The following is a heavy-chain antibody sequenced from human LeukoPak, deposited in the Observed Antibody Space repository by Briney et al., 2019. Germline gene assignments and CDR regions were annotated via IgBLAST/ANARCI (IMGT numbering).Heavy chain of an antibody. CDR2: IIPILGIA. CDR3: ARGGGSYHFDY. Sequence: ASVKVSCKASGGTFSSYAISWVRQAPGQGLEWMGRIIPILGIANYAQKLQGRVTMTTDTSTSTAYMEVRSLRSDDTAVYYCARGGGSYHFDYWGQGTLVTVSS. J-gene: IGHJ4*02. V-gene: IGHV1-69*04. D-gene: IGHD1-26*01. CDR1: GGTFSSYA.